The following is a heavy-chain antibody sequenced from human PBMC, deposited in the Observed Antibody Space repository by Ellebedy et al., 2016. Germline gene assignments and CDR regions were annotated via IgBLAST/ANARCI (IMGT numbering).Heavy chain of an antibody. J-gene: IGHJ4*02. Sequence: GESLKISXAASGFTFDDYTMHWVRQAPGKGLEWVSLISWDGGSTYYADSVKGRFTISRDNSKNSLYLQMNSLRTEDTALYYCAKEDSYYYDSSGFSAFDYWGQGTLVTVSS. CDR3: AKEDSYYYDSSGFSAFDY. CDR2: ISWDGGST. V-gene: IGHV3-43*01. CDR1: GFTFDDYT. D-gene: IGHD3-22*01.